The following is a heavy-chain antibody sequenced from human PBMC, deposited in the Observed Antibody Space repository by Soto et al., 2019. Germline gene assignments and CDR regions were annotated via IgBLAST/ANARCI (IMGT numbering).Heavy chain of an antibody. CDR3: ARAARGYSYFDY. V-gene: IGHV4-59*01. Sequence: SETLSLTCTVSGGSISSYYWSWIRQPPGKGLEWIGYIYYSGSTNYNPSLKSRVTISVDTSKNQLSLKLISVTAADTAVYYCARAARGYSYFDYWGQGTLVTVSS. CDR1: GGSISSYY. D-gene: IGHD5-18*01. J-gene: IGHJ4*02. CDR2: IYYSGST.